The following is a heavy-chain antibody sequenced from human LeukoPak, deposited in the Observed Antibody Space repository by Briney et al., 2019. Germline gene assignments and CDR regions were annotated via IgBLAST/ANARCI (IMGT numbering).Heavy chain of an antibody. V-gene: IGHV3-21*01. Sequence: GGSLRLSCAASGFTFSSYSMNWVRQAPGKGLEWVSSISSSSSYIYYADSVKGRLTISRDNAKNSLYLQMNSLRAEDTAVYYCAGSIVVVPAVINWGQGTLVTVSS. D-gene: IGHD2-2*01. CDR2: ISSSSSYI. CDR3: AGSIVVVPAVIN. CDR1: GFTFSSYS. J-gene: IGHJ4*02.